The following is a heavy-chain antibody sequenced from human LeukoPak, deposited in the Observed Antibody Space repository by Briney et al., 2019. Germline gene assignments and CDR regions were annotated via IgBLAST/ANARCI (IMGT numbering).Heavy chain of an antibody. V-gene: IGHV1-18*01. CDR3: ARSRSIWGSYLPELDY. D-gene: IGHD3-16*02. CDR2: ISAYNGNT. J-gene: IGHJ4*02. CDR1: GYTFTSYG. Sequence: ASVKVSCKASGYTFTSYGISWVRQAPGQGLEWVGWISAYNGNTNYAQKLQGRVTMTTDTSTSTAYMELGSLRSDDTAVYYCARSRSIWGSYLPELDYWGQGTLVTVSS.